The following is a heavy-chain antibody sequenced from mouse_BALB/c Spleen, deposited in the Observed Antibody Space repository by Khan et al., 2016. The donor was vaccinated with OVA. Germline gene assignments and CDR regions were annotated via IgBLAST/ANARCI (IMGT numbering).Heavy chain of an antibody. J-gene: IGHJ2*01. CDR3: AIPAYDGYYDY. CDR1: GYIFTDYA. CDR2: ISTYSGNT. V-gene: IGHV1S137*01. Sequence: QVQLQQSGPELVRPGVSVKISCKGSGYIFTDYAMHWVKQSHAKSLEWIGLISTYSGNTNYNQKFKGKATMTVDKSSSTAYMELARLTSEDSAIYYCAIPAYDGYYDYWGQGTTLTVSS. D-gene: IGHD2-3*01.